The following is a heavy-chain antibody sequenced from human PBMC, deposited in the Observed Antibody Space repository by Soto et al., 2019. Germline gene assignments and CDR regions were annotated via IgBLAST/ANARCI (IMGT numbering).Heavy chain of an antibody. CDR3: ARDGDVLLWFLESHLTLNCIDP. CDR2: ISAYNGNT. V-gene: IGHV1-18*01. D-gene: IGHD3-10*01. J-gene: IGHJ5*02. CDR1: GYTFTSYG. Sequence: ASVKVSCKASGYTFTSYGISWVRQAPGQGLEWMGWISAYNGNTNYAQKLQGRVTMTTDTSTSTAYMELRSLRSDDTAVYYCARDGDVLLWFLESHLTLNCIDPPCQATLVTVST.